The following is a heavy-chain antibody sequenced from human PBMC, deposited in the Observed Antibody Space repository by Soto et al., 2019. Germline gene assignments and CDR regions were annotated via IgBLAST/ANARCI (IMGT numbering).Heavy chain of an antibody. V-gene: IGHV5-51*01. CDR2: IYPGDSDT. Sequence: GESLKISCKGSGYSFTSYWIGWVRQMPGKGLEWMGIIYPGDSDTRYSPSFQGQVTISADKSISTAYLQWSSLKASDTAMYYCARLQHGDFNSYYYYGMDVWGQGTTVTVSS. CDR1: GYSFTSYW. J-gene: IGHJ6*02. CDR3: ARLQHGDFNSYYYYGMDV. D-gene: IGHD4-17*01.